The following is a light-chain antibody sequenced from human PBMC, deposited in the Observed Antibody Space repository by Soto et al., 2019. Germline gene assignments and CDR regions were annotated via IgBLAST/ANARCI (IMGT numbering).Light chain of an antibody. CDR2: AAS. CDR3: QQFGSSPVYT. CDR1: QSVSSNY. J-gene: IGKJ2*01. V-gene: IGKV3-20*01. Sequence: EIVLTQSPGTLSLSPGERATLSCRASQSVSSNYLAWYQQRPGQAPRLLISAASSRATGIPDRFSGSGSGTDFTLTISRLEPEDFAVYYCQQFGSSPVYTFGQGTKLEIK.